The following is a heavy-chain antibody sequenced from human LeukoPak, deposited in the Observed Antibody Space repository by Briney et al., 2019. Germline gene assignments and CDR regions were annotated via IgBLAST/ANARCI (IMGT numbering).Heavy chain of an antibody. CDR3: ARVGRKAVPDY. J-gene: IGHJ4*02. Sequence: GGSLRLSCAASGFTVSSNYMSWVRQAPGKGLEWVSVIYSGGSAYYADSVKGRFTISRDNSKNTLYLQMNSLRAEDTAVYYCARVGRKAVPDYWGQGTLVTVSS. V-gene: IGHV3-66*01. D-gene: IGHD6-19*01. CDR2: IYSGGSA. CDR1: GFTVSSNY.